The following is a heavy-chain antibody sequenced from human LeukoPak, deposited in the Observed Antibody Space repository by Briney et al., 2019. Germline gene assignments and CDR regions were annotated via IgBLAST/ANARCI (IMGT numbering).Heavy chain of an antibody. V-gene: IGHV3-21*01. CDR1: GFTFSSYS. Sequence: GGSLRLSCAASGFTFSSYSMNWVRQAPGKGLEWVSSISSSSSYIYYADSVKGRFTISRDNAKNSLYLQMNSLRAEDTAVYYCAREYSGYVPNYFDYWGQGTLVTVSS. D-gene: IGHD5-12*01. CDR3: AREYSGYVPNYFDY. J-gene: IGHJ4*02. CDR2: ISSSSSYI.